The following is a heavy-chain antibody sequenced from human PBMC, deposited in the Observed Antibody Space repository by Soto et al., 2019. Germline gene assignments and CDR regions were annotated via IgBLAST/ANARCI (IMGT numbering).Heavy chain of an antibody. CDR3: AKEVQDCGDYLNYFDC. Sequence: EVQLLESGGGLVQPGGSLRLSCAASGFTFSSYAMSWVRQAPGKGLEWVSAISGSGGSTYYADSVKGRFTISRDNSKNTLYLQMNSLRAEDTAVDYCAKEVQDCGDYLNYFDCWGQGTLVTVSS. CDR1: GFTFSSYA. J-gene: IGHJ4*02. D-gene: IGHD4-17*01. CDR2: ISGSGGST. V-gene: IGHV3-23*01.